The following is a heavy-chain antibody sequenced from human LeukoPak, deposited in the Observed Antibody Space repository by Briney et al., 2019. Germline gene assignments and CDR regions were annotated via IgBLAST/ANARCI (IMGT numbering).Heavy chain of an antibody. J-gene: IGHJ4*02. D-gene: IGHD2-2*01. CDR3: ARCPTHHCSSTSCYLAFDY. Sequence: SVKVSCKASGGTFSSYAISWVRQAPGQGLEWMGGIIPIFGTANYAQQFQGRVTITTDESTSTAYMELSSLRSEDTAVYYCARCPTHHCSSTSCYLAFDYWGQGTLVTVSS. CDR1: GGTFSSYA. V-gene: IGHV1-69*05. CDR2: IIPIFGTA.